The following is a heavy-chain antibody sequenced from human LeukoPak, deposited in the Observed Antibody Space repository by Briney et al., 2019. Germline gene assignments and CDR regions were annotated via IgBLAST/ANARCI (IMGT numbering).Heavy chain of an antibody. Sequence: GSLRLSCAASGFIFSNYGMSWVCHAPGKGLEWVAVISYDGSNKYYADSVKGRFTISRDNSKNTLYLQMNSLRAEDTAVYYCARDKRAAVVGAYFFDYWGQGTLVTVSS. J-gene: IGHJ4*02. CDR3: ARDKRAAVVGAYFFDY. D-gene: IGHD1-26*01. V-gene: IGHV3-30*03. CDR1: GFIFSNYG. CDR2: ISYDGSNK.